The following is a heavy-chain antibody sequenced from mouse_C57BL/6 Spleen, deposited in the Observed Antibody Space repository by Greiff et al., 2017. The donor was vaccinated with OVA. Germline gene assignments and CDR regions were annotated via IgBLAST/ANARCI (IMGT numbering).Heavy chain of an antibody. CDR2: ISNGGGST. CDR3: ARQDSAMIFDY. Sequence: EVKLVESGGGLVQPGGSLKLSCAASGFTFSDYYMYWVRQTPEKRLEWVAYISNGGGSTYYPDTVKGRFTISRDNAKNTLYLQMSRLKSEDTAMYYCARQDSAMIFDYWGQGTTLTVSS. J-gene: IGHJ2*01. V-gene: IGHV5-12*01. CDR1: GFTFSDYY. D-gene: IGHD2-4*01.